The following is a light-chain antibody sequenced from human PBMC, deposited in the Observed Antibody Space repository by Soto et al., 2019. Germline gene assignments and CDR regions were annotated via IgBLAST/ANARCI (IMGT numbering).Light chain of an antibody. V-gene: IGLV2-14*01. J-gene: IGLJ1*01. CDR2: DVS. CDR1: SSDVGGYNY. Sequence: QSVLTQPASVSGSPGQSITISCTGTSSDVGGYNYVSWCQQHPGKAPKLMIYDVSNRPSGVSNRFSGSKSGNTASLTISGLPAEDEADYYCSSYTSSSTLVVFGTGTKVTVL. CDR3: SSYTSSSTLVV.